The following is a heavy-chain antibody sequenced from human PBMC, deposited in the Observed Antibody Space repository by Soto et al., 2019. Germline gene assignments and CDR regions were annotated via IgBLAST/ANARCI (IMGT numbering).Heavy chain of an antibody. CDR1: GFTFDDYT. Sequence: DVQLVESGGIVVQPGGSLRLSCAASGFTFDDYTMHWVRQAPGKGLEWVSLISWDSVSTYYADSVKGRFTVSRDNSKNSLYLQMDSLSTEDTALYYCAKDRGITYYYYGMYVWGQGTTVTVSS. D-gene: IGHD3-16*01. CDR2: ISWDSVST. CDR3: AKDRGITYYYYGMYV. V-gene: IGHV3-43*01. J-gene: IGHJ6*02.